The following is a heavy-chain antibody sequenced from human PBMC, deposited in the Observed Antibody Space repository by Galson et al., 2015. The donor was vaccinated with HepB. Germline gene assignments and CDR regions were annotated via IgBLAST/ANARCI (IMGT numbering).Heavy chain of an antibody. CDR3: ARVGECSSTSCYLGAFDI. CDR2: ISSSSSYT. V-gene: IGHV3-11*06. CDR1: GVTFSGSA. D-gene: IGHD2-2*01. J-gene: IGHJ3*02. Sequence: SLRLSCAASGVTFSGSAMHWVRQASGKGLEWVSYISSSSSYTNYADSVKGRFTISRDNAKNSLYLQMNSLRAEDTAVYYCARVGECSSTSCYLGAFDIWGQGTMVTVSS.